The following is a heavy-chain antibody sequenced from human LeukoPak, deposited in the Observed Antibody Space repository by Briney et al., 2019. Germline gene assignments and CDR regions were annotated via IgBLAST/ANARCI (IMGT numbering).Heavy chain of an antibody. D-gene: IGHD3-16*01. CDR2: IIPLLDTT. CDR1: GGTFSTSA. Sequence: GVSVKVSCKASGGTFSTSALSWVRQAPGQGLEWMGGIIPLLDTTDYAQKFQGRLTIIADDSTNTTYMELSSLRFEDTAVYYCATTRLFSYAFFDHWGQGTLVTVSS. V-gene: IGHV1-69*13. CDR3: ATTRLFSYAFFDH. J-gene: IGHJ4*02.